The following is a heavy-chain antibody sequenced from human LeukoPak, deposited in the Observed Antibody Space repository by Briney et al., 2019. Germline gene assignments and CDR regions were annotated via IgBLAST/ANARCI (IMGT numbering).Heavy chain of an antibody. CDR2: VDHIGNT. CDR1: GGSVTTNY. CDR3: ARDRGCDCDFFDF. V-gene: IGHV4-59*02. J-gene: IGHJ4*02. D-gene: IGHD2-21*02. Sequence: SATLSLTCSVSGGSVTTNYWSWLRQTPGKGLEWIGSVDHIGNTNYNPSLKNRVTLSMDTPNNYLSPQLNFATAADTAGYFCARDRGCDCDFFDFWGQGILVTVSS.